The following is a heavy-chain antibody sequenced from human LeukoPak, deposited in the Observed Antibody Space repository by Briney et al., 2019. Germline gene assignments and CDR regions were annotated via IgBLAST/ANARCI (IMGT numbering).Heavy chain of an antibody. J-gene: IGHJ4*02. CDR2: IYADGNT. V-gene: IGHV3-53*01. Sequence: PGGSLGLSCAASGFIVNTNYMSWVRQAPGRGLEWVSFIYADGNTYYADSVKGRFTISRDISKNAVFLQMNSLRAEDTAVYYCARDSYGDANFDTWGQGTLVTVSS. CDR3: ARDSYGDANFDT. CDR1: GFIVNTNY. D-gene: IGHD4-17*01.